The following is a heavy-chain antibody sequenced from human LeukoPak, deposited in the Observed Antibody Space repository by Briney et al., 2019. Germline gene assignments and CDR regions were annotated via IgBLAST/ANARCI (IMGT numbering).Heavy chain of an antibody. V-gene: IGHV3-48*01. Sequence: PGGSLRLSCAASGFTFSSYSMNWVRQAPGKGLEWVSCISSSSSTIYYADSVKGRFTISRDNAKNSLYLQMNSLRAEDTAVYYCARSGSYPRYYFDYWGQGTLVTVSS. J-gene: IGHJ4*02. CDR3: ARSGSYPRYYFDY. D-gene: IGHD1-26*01. CDR2: ISSSSSTI. CDR1: GFTFSSYS.